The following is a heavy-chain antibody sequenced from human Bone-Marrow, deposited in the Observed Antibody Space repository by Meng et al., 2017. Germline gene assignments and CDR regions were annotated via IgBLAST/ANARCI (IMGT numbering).Heavy chain of an antibody. CDR1: GFTFSSYG. V-gene: IGHV3-33*01. CDR2: IWYDGSNK. J-gene: IGHJ6*02. Sequence: GGSLRLSCAASGFTFSSYGMHWVRQAPGKGLEWVAVIWYDGSNKYYADSVKGRFTISRDNSKNTLYLQMNSLRAEDTAVYYCAREAGGSGMDVWGQGTTVTVSS. CDR3: AREAGGSGMDV. D-gene: IGHD3-16*01.